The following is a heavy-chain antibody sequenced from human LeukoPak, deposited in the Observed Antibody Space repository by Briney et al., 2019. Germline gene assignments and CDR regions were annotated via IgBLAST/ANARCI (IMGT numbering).Heavy chain of an antibody. CDR3: ATLTGALRDAFDI. V-gene: IGHV4-39*01. Sequence: KPSETLSLTCTVSGGSISSSSYYWGWIRQPPGKGLEWIGSIYYSGSTYYNPSLKSRVTISVDTSKNQFSLKLSSVTAADTAVYYCATLTGALRDAFDIWGQGTMVTVSS. CDR2: IYYSGST. CDR1: GGSISSSSYY. J-gene: IGHJ3*02. D-gene: IGHD1-20*01.